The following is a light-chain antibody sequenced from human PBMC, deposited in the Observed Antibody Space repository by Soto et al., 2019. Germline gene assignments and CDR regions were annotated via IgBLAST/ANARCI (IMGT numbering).Light chain of an antibody. CDR1: QSVSSN. Sequence: EIVMTQSPANLSVSPGERATLSCRASQSVSSNLAWYQQKPGQGPRLLIYGASTRATGIPARFSGSGSGTEFTLNIISLQSEDFAVYYCQQYNKWHPYTFGQGTKVEIK. CDR2: GAS. CDR3: QQYNKWHPYT. V-gene: IGKV3-15*01. J-gene: IGKJ2*01.